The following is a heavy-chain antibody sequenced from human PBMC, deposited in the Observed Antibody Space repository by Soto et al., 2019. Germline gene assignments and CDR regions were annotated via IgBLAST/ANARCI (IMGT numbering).Heavy chain of an antibody. CDR3: ATRAGIAAAGYYYYGMDV. Sequence: GASVKFSCKASGYTFTSYAMHWVRQAPGQRLEWMGWINAGNGNTKYSQKFQGRVTITRDTSASTAYMELSSLRSEDTAVCYCATRAGIAAAGYYYYGMDVWGQGTTVTVSS. V-gene: IGHV1-3*01. CDR1: GYTFTSYA. D-gene: IGHD6-13*01. CDR2: INAGNGNT. J-gene: IGHJ6*02.